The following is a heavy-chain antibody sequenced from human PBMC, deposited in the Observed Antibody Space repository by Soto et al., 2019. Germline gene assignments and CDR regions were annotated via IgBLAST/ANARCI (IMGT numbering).Heavy chain of an antibody. D-gene: IGHD3-16*01. CDR1: GYTFTRYG. Sequence: QVQLVQSGAEVKNPGASVKVSCKASGYTFTRYGISWARQAPGQGLEWMGWINTYNGNTNYAQNVQGRVTLTTDTSPSTGYLELRSLRSNDPAIYYCAMVDVYVTPSPQDVWGQGTTVIVSS. J-gene: IGHJ6*02. V-gene: IGHV1-18*01. CDR2: INTYNGNT. CDR3: AMVDVYVTPSPQDV.